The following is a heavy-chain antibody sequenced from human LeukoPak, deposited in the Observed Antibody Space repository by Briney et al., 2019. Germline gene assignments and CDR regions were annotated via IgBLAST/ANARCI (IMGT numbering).Heavy chain of an antibody. V-gene: IGHV3-74*01. CDR2: INSDGSST. CDR3: ARGASTDTGWFDP. CDR1: GFTFSTYW. J-gene: IGHJ5*02. D-gene: IGHD2-2*01. Sequence: GGSLRLSCAASGFTFSTYWMHWVRQAPGKGLVWVSRINSDGSSTTYADSVKGRFTISRDNAKNTLCLQMNSLRVEDTAVYYCARGASTDTGWFDPWGQGTLVTVSS.